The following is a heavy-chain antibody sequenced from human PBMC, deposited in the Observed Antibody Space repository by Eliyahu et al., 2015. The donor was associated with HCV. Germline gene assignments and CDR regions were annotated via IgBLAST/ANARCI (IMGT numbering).Heavy chain of an antibody. Sequence: EVQLVESGGGLVQPGRSLRLSGAASGFXFXXYAMHWVRPAPGKGREXVSGISWNSGSIGYADSVKGRFTISRDNAKNSLYLQMNSLRAEDTALYYCAKDIKDVLQIGPNWFDPWGQGTLVTVSS. CDR3: AKDIKDVLQIGPNWFDP. CDR2: ISWNSGSI. V-gene: IGHV3-9*01. D-gene: IGHD2/OR15-2a*01. CDR1: GFXFXXYA. J-gene: IGHJ5*02.